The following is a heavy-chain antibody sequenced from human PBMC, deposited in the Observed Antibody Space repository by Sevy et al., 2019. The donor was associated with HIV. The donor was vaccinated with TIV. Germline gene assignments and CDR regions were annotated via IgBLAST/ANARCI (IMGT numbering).Heavy chain of an antibody. CDR1: GFIFSSYE. Sequence: GGSLRLSCAASGFIFSSYEMSWVRQAPEKGLEWVSHISQSGGTTYYSDSVKGRFTISRDNAKNSLYLQMNSLRAEDTAIYYCARDLPPSATTVAHFDYWGQGTLVTVSS. CDR3: ARDLPPSATTVAHFDY. V-gene: IGHV3-48*03. D-gene: IGHD4-17*01. CDR2: ISQSGGTT. J-gene: IGHJ4*02.